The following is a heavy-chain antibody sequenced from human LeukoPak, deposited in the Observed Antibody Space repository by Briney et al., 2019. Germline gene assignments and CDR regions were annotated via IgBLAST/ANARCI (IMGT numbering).Heavy chain of an antibody. V-gene: IGHV3-30-3*01. J-gene: IGHJ4*02. CDR2: ISYDGSNK. Sequence: GGSLRLSCAASGFTFSSYAMHWVRQAPGKGLEWVAVISYDGSNKYYADSVKGRFTISRDNSKNTLYLQTNSLRAEDTAVYYCASSTSGSRDYWGQGTLVTVSS. CDR1: GFTFSSYA. CDR3: ASSTSGSRDY. D-gene: IGHD1-26*01.